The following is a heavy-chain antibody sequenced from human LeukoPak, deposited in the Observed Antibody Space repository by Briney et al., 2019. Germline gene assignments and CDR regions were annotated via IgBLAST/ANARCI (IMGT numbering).Heavy chain of an antibody. CDR2: ISWNSGSI. CDR3: AKDNPKYYDILTGGPNWYFDL. V-gene: IGHV3-9*01. D-gene: IGHD3-9*01. Sequence: PGGSLRLSCAASGFTFDDYAMHWVRQAPGKGLEWVSGISWNSGSIGYADSVKGRFTISRDNAKNSLYLQMNSLRAEDTALYYCAKDNPKYYDILTGGPNWYFDLWGRGTLVTVSS. CDR1: GFTFDDYA. J-gene: IGHJ2*01.